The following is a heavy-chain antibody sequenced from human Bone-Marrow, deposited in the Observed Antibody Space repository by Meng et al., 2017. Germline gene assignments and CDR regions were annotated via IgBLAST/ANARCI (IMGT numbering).Heavy chain of an antibody. CDR2: IDPNNDHT. Sequence: VQLVQSGPEVKKPGASVKLSCKPSGYTFAAYWIHWLRQAPGQGLEWMGRIDPNNDHTQYAQNFQGRVTMTRDTSISTAYMELSRLRSDDTAVYYCARGVVGAPCDWGQGTLVTVSS. J-gene: IGHJ4*02. CDR1: GYTFAAYW. CDR3: ARGVVGAPCD. V-gene: IGHV1-2*06. D-gene: IGHD1-26*01.